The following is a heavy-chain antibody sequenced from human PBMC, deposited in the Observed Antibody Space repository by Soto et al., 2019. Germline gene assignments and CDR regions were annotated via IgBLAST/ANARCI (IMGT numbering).Heavy chain of an antibody. CDR1: GGTISVGGNY. V-gene: IGHV4-31*03. CDR2: IYHSGNT. Sequence: QVQLEESGPGLVKPSETLSLTCTVSGGTISVGGNYWTWIRQHPGKGLEWIGNIYHSGNTHYNPSLKSRLTISLVTSKNQFSLRLNSVTAADTAVYYCAREFAGYKNYYYYAVDVWGQGTAVTVSS. D-gene: IGHD3-9*01. CDR3: AREFAGYKNYYYYAVDV. J-gene: IGHJ6*02.